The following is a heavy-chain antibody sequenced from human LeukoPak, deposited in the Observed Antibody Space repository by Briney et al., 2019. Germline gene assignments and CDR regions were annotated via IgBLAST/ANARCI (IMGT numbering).Heavy chain of an antibody. CDR1: GGTFSSYA. CDR3: ARHPRNVYCSSTSCYAGYYFDY. CDR2: IIPIFGTA. Sequence: SVKVSCKASGGTFSSYAISWVRQVPGQGLEWMGGIIPIFGTANYAQKFQGRVTITADKSTSTAYMELSSLRSEDTAVYYCARHPRNVYCSSTSCYAGYYFDYWGQGTLVTVSS. V-gene: IGHV1-69*06. J-gene: IGHJ4*02. D-gene: IGHD2-2*01.